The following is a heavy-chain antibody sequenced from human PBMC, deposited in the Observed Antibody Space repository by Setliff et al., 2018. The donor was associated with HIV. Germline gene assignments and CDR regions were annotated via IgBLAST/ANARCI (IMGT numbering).Heavy chain of an antibody. Sequence: GGSLRLSCAASGFTFSNYNMNWVRQAPGKGLEWISFITSTGINIYYTDSVKGRFTVSRDNARNSLYLQMNSLRAEDTAVYFCATLPAAGGGYWGQGTLVTVSS. CDR2: ITSTGINI. V-gene: IGHV3-48*01. D-gene: IGHD6-25*01. CDR3: ATLPAAGGGY. CDR1: GFTFSNYN. J-gene: IGHJ4*02.